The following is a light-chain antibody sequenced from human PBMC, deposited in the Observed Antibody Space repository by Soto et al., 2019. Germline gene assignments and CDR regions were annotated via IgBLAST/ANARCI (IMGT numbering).Light chain of an antibody. CDR1: ETVNNNF. CDR3: QQYGSSPPYT. V-gene: IGKV3-20*01. CDR2: AAS. Sequence: DIVLTQSPGTLSLSPGERATLSCRDSETVNNNFLGWYQQKPGQAPRLLIFAASRRATGIPDRFSGSGSGTDSTLTISRLEPEDFGVYYCQQYGSSPPYTFGQGTKLEIK. J-gene: IGKJ2*01.